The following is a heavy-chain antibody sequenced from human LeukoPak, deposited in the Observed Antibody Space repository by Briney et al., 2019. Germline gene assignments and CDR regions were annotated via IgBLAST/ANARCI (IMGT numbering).Heavy chain of an antibody. CDR1: GFIFSNYA. J-gene: IGHJ4*02. Sequence: GGSLRLSCAASGFIFSNYAMHWVRQAPGKGLEWVALISYDGSNKYYADSVKGRFTISRDNAKNTLYLQMNSLRAEDTAVYYCARVTIAAARDYWGQGTLVTVSS. V-gene: IGHV3-30*04. D-gene: IGHD6-13*01. CDR2: ISYDGSNK. CDR3: ARVTIAAARDY.